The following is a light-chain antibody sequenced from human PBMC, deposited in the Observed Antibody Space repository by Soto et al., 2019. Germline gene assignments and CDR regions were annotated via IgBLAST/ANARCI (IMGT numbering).Light chain of an antibody. J-gene: IGLJ2*01. V-gene: IGLV2-14*03. CDR2: EVP. CDR3: SSYTSSGTVL. Sequence: QYALTQPASVSGSPGQSITISCTGTSSDVGGYNYVCWYQQHPGKAPKLIIYEVPNRPSGVSHRFSGSKSGNTASLSISGLQAEDEADYYCSSYTSSGTVLFGGGTKLTVL. CDR1: SSDVGGYNY.